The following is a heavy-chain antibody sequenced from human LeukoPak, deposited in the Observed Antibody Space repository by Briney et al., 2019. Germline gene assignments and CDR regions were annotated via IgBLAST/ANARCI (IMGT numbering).Heavy chain of an antibody. CDR2: VYYTGST. CDR1: AVGTYY. CDR3: ARGTDGRRFFDL. V-gene: IGHV4-59*02. Sequence: SETLSLTCTVPAVGTYYWSWIRQSPGQGLEWIGFVYYTGSTNYNPSLMSRVTISVDTSKNQFSLKMNSVVAADTAIYYCARGTDGRRFFDLWGRGTLVTVSS. J-gene: IGHJ2*01. D-gene: IGHD5-24*01.